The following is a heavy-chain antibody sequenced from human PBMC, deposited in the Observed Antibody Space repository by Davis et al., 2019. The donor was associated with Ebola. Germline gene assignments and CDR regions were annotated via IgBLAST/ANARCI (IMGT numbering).Heavy chain of an antibody. D-gene: IGHD3-10*02. CDR3: ARVFNSWSKRDFDY. V-gene: IGHV7-4-1*02. CDR2: INTNTVKP. J-gene: IGHJ4*02. Sequence: ASVKVSCKASGYTFTGYYMHWVRQAPGQGLEWMGWINTNTVKPTYAQGLTGRFVFSFDTSVSTAYLQISSLKAEDTAVYYCARVFNSWSKRDFDYWGQGTLVTVSS. CDR1: GYTFTGYY.